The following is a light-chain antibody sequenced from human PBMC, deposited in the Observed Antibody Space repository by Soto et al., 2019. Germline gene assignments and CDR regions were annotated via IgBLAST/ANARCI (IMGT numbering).Light chain of an antibody. CDR3: QQYGSSPPWT. J-gene: IGKJ1*01. Sequence: IVLTQSPATLSLSRGEGATLSCRASQSVISYLAWYQQKPGQAPRLLIYDASNRSPGIPARFSGSGSGTDFTLTISSLEPEDFAVYYCQQYGSSPPWTFGQGTKVDIK. CDR1: QSVISY. V-gene: IGKV3-11*01. CDR2: DAS.